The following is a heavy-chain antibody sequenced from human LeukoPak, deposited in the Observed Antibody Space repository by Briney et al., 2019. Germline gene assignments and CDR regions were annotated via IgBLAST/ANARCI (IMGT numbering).Heavy chain of an antibody. J-gene: IGHJ4*02. Sequence: GASVKVSCKASGYIFTNYAINWVRQAPGQGLEWMGWINTNTGKPMYAQGFTGRFVFSLDTSVSTAYLQISGLKAQDTAFYYCAREEYYDTSASTNFDYWGQGTLVTVSS. CDR3: AREEYYDTSASTNFDY. D-gene: IGHD3-22*01. V-gene: IGHV7-4-1*02. CDR2: INTNTGKP. CDR1: GYIFTNYA.